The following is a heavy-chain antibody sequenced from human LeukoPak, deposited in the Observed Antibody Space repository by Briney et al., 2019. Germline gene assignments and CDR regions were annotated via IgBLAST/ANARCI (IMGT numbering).Heavy chain of an antibody. CDR3: ARDLRTYGAQEFGY. Sequence: ASVKVSRKASGYTFTSYGISWVRQAPGQGLEWMGWISAYNGNTNYAQKLQGRVTMTTDTSTSTAYMELRSLRSDDTAVYYCARDLRTYGAQEFGYWGQGTLVTVSS. CDR2: ISAYNGNT. V-gene: IGHV1-18*01. D-gene: IGHD4-17*01. J-gene: IGHJ4*02. CDR1: GYTFTSYG.